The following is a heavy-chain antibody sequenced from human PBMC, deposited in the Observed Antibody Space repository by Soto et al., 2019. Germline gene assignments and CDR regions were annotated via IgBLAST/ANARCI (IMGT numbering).Heavy chain of an antibody. D-gene: IGHD5-12*01. CDR2: INPSGGST. CDR3: ARDQDGYKRYYYYGMDV. CDR1: GYTFTSYY. Sequence: ASVKVSCKASGYTFTSYYMHWVRQAPGQGLEWMGIINPSGGSTSYAQKFQGRVAMTRDTSTSTVYMELSSLRSEDTAVYYCARDQDGYKRYYYYGMDVWGQGTTVTVYS. V-gene: IGHV1-46*01. J-gene: IGHJ6*02.